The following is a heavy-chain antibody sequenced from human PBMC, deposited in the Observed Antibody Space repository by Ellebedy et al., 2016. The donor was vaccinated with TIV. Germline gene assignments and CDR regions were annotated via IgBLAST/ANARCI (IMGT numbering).Heavy chain of an antibody. Sequence: GESLKISCAASGFTFSSYAMHWVRQAPGKGLEWVSVISYDGSTTYYADSVKGRFTISRDNSKNKLYLQMNSLRAEDTAVYYCAGVGVVTRPEVDYWGQGTLVTVSS. CDR2: ISYDGSTT. CDR3: AGVGVVTRPEVDY. CDR1: GFTFSSYA. V-gene: IGHV3-30*04. D-gene: IGHD4-23*01. J-gene: IGHJ4*01.